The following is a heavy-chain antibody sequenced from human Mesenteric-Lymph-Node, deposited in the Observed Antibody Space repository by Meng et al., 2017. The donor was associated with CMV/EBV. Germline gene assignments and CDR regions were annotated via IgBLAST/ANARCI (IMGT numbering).Heavy chain of an antibody. J-gene: IGHJ6*02. D-gene: IGHD2-2*02. V-gene: IGHV3-21*01. CDR3: ARQIVVVPAAIIAYYYYGMDV. Sequence: GESLKISCAASAFTFSSYAMHWVRQAPGKGLEWVSSISSSSSYIYYADSVKGRFTISRDNAKNSLYLQMNSLRAEDTAVYYCARQIVVVPAAIIAYYYYGMDVWGQGTTVTVSS. CDR2: ISSSSSYI. CDR1: AFTFSSYA.